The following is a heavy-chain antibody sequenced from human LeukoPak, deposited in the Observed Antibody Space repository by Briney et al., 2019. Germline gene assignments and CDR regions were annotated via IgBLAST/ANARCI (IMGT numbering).Heavy chain of an antibody. CDR2: INHSGST. CDR1: GGSFSGYY. V-gene: IGHV4-34*01. D-gene: IGHD2-2*02. J-gene: IGHJ5*02. Sequence: SETLSLTCAVYGGSFSGYYWSWIRQPPGKGLEWIGEINHSGSTSYNPSLKSRVTISVDTSKNQFSLKLSSVTAADTAVYYCARGCRYCSSTSCSTNWFDPWGQGTLVTVSS. CDR3: ARGCRYCSSTSCSTNWFDP.